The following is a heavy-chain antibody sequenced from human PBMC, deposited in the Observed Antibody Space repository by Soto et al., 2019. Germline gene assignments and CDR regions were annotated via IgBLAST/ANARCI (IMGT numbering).Heavy chain of an antibody. CDR2: IIPIFGTA. D-gene: IGHD3-22*01. J-gene: IGHJ6*02. CDR3: AREDYDSSGDGMDV. CDR1: GGTFSSYA. V-gene: IGHV1-69*13. Sequence: GASVKVSCKASGGTFSSYAISWVRQAPGQGLEWMGGIIPIFGTANYAQKFQGRVTITADESTSTAYMELSSLRSEDTAVYYCAREDYDSSGDGMDVWGQGTTVTVSS.